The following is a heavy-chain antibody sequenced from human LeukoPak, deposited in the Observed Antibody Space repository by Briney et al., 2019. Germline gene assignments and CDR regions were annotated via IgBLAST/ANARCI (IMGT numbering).Heavy chain of an antibody. D-gene: IGHD5-12*01. Sequence: GASVKVSCKASGYIFTSYGISWVRQAPGQGLEWMGWISVYNGNTKYAQKFQGRVTMTKDTSTSTAYMELRSLRSEDSAVYYCARGRTSAGGYSGHDWGDWFDPWGQGTLVTVSS. J-gene: IGHJ5*02. V-gene: IGHV1-18*01. CDR3: ARGRTSAGGYSGHDWGDWFDP. CDR2: ISVYNGNT. CDR1: GYIFTSYG.